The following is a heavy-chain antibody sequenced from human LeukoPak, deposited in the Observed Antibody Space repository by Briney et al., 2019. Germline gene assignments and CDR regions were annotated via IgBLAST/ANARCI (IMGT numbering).Heavy chain of an antibody. V-gene: IGHV1-18*01. CDR3: ARDPFNGYSSGWYAPSSYYYGMDV. D-gene: IGHD6-19*01. CDR2: ISAYNGNT. CDR1: GYTFTSYG. J-gene: IGHJ6*02. Sequence: ASVKVSCKASGYTFTSYGISWVRQAPGQGLERMGWISAYNGNTNYAQKLQGRVTMTTDTSTSTAYMELRSLRSDDTAVYYCARDPFNGYSSGWYAPSSYYYGMDVWGQGTTVTVSS.